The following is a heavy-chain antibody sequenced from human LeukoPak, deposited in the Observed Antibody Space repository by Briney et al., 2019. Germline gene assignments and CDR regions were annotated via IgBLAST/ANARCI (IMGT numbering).Heavy chain of an antibody. CDR1: GFTFSSFG. D-gene: IGHD6-13*01. J-gene: IGHJ5*02. CDR2: IRYDGTNK. V-gene: IGHV3-30*02. Sequence: PGGSLRLSCAASGFTFSSFGIHWVSQAPGKGMDWVAFIRYDGTNKYYADSVKGRFTISRDNPKNTLYLQMNSLRPEDTAVYYCAKDIAAGVNHPHPASWGQGTLVTVSS. CDR3: AKDIAAGVNHPHPAS.